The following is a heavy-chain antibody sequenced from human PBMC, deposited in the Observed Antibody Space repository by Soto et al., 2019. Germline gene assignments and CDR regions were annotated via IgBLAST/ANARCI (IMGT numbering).Heavy chain of an antibody. D-gene: IGHD1-1*01. V-gene: IGHV3-11*06. J-gene: IGHJ4*02. CDR3: ERANWNVDY. Sequence: GGSLRLSCAASGFTFSRYYMTWVRQAPGERLEWISYISSAGDYTDYADSVKGRFTISRDNTRDSLFLQMNSLRVEDTAVYYCERANWNVDYWGRGTRVTVSS. CDR2: ISSAGDYT. CDR1: GFTFSRYY.